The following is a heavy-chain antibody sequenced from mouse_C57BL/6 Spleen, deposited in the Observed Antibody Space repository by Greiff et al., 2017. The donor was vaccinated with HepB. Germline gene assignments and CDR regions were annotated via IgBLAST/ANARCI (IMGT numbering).Heavy chain of an antibody. D-gene: IGHD1-1*01. Sequence: QVQLQQSGAELVKPGASVKLSCKASGYTFTSYWMHWVKQRPGQGLEWIGMIHPNSGSTNYNEKFKSKATLTVDKSSSTAYMQRSSLTSEDSAVYYGAATVVATVDVWGTGTTVTVSS. V-gene: IGHV1-64*01. CDR3: AATVVATVDV. CDR1: GYTFTSYW. J-gene: IGHJ1*03. CDR2: IHPNSGST.